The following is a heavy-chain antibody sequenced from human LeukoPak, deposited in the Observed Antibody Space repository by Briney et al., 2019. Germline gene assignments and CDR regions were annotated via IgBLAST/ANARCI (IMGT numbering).Heavy chain of an antibody. V-gene: IGHV5-51*01. D-gene: IGHD6-19*01. CDR3: ARQPRYSSGWYYFDY. J-gene: IGHJ4*02. CDR2: IYPGDSDT. Sequence: GESLKISCKGSGYSFTSYWIGWVRQMPGKGLEWMGIIYPGDSDTRYSPSFQGQVTISADKSISTAYLQWSSLKASDTAMHYCARQPRYSSGWYYFDYWGQGTLVTVSS. CDR1: GYSFTSYW.